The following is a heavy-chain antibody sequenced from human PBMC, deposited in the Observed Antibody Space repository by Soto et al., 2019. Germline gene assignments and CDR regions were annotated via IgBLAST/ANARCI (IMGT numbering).Heavy chain of an antibody. Sequence: ASVKVSCKTSGYNFTNFDINWVRQAPGRGLVWMGWMNPSSGETGSAQNFQGRVTMTRDISTRTFFMQLTSLRSEDAAIYYCARLAEYCNGIKCYSNFDFWGRGTQVTVSS. CDR2: MNPSSGET. CDR1: GYNFTNFD. J-gene: IGHJ4*01. V-gene: IGHV1-8*01. D-gene: IGHD2-15*01. CDR3: ARLAEYCNGIKCYSNFDF.